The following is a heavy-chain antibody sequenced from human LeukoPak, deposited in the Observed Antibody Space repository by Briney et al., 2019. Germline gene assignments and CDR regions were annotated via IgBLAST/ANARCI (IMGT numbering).Heavy chain of an antibody. V-gene: IGHV4-30-4*01. CDR1: GGSISGGDYY. CDR2: IYKSGST. D-gene: IGHD3-22*01. J-gene: IGHJ4*02. CDR3: ARVSYYYDSSGYYIYYFDY. Sequence: SQTLSLTCTVSGGSISGGDYYWSWIRQPPGKGLEWIGYIYKSGSTYYNPSLKSRVTISVDTSKYQFSLRLSSMTAADTAVYYCARVSYYYDSSGYYIYYFDYWGQGTLVTVSS.